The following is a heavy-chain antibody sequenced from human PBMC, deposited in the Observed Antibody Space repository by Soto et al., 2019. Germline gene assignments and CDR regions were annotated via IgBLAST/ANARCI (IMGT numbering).Heavy chain of an antibody. Sequence: ASVKVSCKASGGTFSSYAISWVRQAPGQGLEWMGGIIPIFGTANYAQKFQGRVTITADESTSTAYMELSSLRSEDTAVYYCARDQNTRYSEDAFDIWGQGTMVTVSS. CDR1: GGTFSSYA. V-gene: IGHV1-69*13. J-gene: IGHJ3*02. D-gene: IGHD5-18*01. CDR2: IIPIFGTA. CDR3: ARDQNTRYSEDAFDI.